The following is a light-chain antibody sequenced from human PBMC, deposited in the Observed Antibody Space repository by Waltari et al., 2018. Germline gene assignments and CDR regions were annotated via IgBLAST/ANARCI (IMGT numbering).Light chain of an antibody. Sequence: EIVLTQSPGTLSLSPGERATLSCRASQSVYSNYLAWYQRKPGQAPRFLIYGASTRAAGIPDRFSGSGSVTDFTLTISRLEPEDFAVYYCQQYATTPLTFGQGTRLEMK. CDR1: QSVYSNY. V-gene: IGKV3-20*01. CDR3: QQYATTPLT. J-gene: IGKJ5*01. CDR2: GAS.